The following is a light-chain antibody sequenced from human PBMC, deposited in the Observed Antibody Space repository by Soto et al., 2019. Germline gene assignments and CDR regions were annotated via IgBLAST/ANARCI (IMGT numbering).Light chain of an antibody. Sequence: EIVMTQSPATLSVSPGERATLSCRASQSVFSNLAWYQQKPGQAPRLLMYGASTRSTGIPARFSGSGSGTEFTLTISRLEPEDFAVYYCQQYGSSPPLTFGGGTKVDVK. CDR3: QQYGSSPPLT. J-gene: IGKJ4*01. CDR2: GAS. CDR1: QSVFSN. V-gene: IGKV3-15*01.